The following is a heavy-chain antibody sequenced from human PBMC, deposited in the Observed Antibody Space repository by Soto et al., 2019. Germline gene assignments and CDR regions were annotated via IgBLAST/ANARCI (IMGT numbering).Heavy chain of an antibody. V-gene: IGHV3-30*04. Sequence: QVQVVESGGGVVEPGRSLRLSCAASGFSFSRYAIHWVRQAPGKGLEWVAVISKDGSHKYYLDSVKGRFTISRDNSKNILYLQRNSRRDEDTAVYYCASSRSGAVADSFDFWGQGTLVTVSS. CDR2: ISKDGSHK. CDR1: GFSFSRYA. J-gene: IGHJ4*02. CDR3: ASSRSGAVADSFDF. D-gene: IGHD3-3*01.